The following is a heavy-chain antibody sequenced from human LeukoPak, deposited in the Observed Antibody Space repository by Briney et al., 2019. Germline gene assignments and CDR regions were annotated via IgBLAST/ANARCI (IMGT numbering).Heavy chain of an antibody. V-gene: IGHV4-39*07. Sequence: SQTLSLTCTVSGGSISSGSYYWSWIRQPPGKGLEWIGCIYYSGNIYYNPSLKNRVTMSVDTSKNQFSLKLSSVTAVDTAVYYCARKDLDGDYGFDPWGQGTLVTVSS. D-gene: IGHD4-17*01. CDR2: IYYSGNI. CDR1: GGSISSGSYY. CDR3: ARKDLDGDYGFDP. J-gene: IGHJ5*02.